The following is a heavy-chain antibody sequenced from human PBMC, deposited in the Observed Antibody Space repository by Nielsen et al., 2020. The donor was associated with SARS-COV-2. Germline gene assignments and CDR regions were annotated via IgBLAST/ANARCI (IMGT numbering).Heavy chain of an antibody. CDR3: ARQYSNPAPLD. V-gene: IGHV4-31*02. CDR2: IYYSGST. J-gene: IGHJ4*02. CDR1: GFTFSSYA. D-gene: IGHD4-11*01. Sequence: SQTLSLTCAASGFTFSSYAMSWIRQHPGKGLEWIGYIYYSGSTYYNPSLKSRVTISVDTSKNQFSLKLSSVTAADTAVYYCARQYSNPAPLDWGQGTLVTVS.